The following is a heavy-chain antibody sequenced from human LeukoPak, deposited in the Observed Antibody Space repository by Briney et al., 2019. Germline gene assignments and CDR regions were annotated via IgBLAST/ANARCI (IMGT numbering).Heavy chain of an antibody. D-gene: IGHD3-10*01. CDR3: ARGVLLLWFGELFDY. CDR1: GGSISSYY. V-gene: IGHV4-59*01. J-gene: IGHJ4*02. CDR2: IYYSGST. Sequence: PSETLSLTCTVSGGSISSYYWSWIRQPPGKGLEWIGYIYYSGSTNYNPSLKSRVTISVDTSKNQFSLKLSSVTAADTAVYYCARGVLLLWFGELFDYWAREPWSPSPQ.